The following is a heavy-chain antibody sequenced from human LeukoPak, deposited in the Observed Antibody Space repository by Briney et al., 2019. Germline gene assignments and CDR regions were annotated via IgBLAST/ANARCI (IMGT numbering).Heavy chain of an antibody. CDR3: ARDMFDGPAGP. Sequence: ASVKVSCKASGYTFTGYYMHWVRQAPGQGLEWMGWINPNSGGTNYAQKFQGRVTMTRDMSTSTVYMELSSLRSEDTAVYYCARDMFDGPAGPWGQGTLVTVSS. CDR1: GYTFTGYY. CDR2: INPNSGGT. V-gene: IGHV1-2*02. D-gene: IGHD3-10*02. J-gene: IGHJ5*02.